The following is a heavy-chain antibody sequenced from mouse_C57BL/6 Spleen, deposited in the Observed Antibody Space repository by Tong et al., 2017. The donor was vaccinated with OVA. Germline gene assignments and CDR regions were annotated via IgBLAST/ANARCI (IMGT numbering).Heavy chain of an antibody. CDR3: ARLPY. J-gene: IGHJ2*01. V-gene: IGHV5-17*03. CDR1: GFTFSDYG. Sequence: EVQLQESGGGLVKPGGSLKLSCAASGFTFSDYGMHWVRQAPEKGLEWVAYISSGSSTIYYADTVKGRFTISRDNTKKTLYLQMSSLKSEDTAMYYCARLPYWGQGTTLTVSS. CDR2: ISSGSSTI.